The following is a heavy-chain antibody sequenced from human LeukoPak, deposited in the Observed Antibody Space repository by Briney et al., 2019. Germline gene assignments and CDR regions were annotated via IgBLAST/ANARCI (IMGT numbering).Heavy chain of an antibody. CDR2: ISVHNGNT. J-gene: IGHJ4*02. CDR1: LYTFTSFG. V-gene: IGHV1-18*01. Sequence: ASVNVSCRLSLYTFTSFGIIRVRQTPGQALEWVGWISVHNGNTNYPRKVRDRVTMSTDTSTNTTYIELRSLTSDDTAVYYCARHPHYRVWDSGDYHLDYWGQGTLVAVSS. CDR3: ARHPHYRVWDSGDYHLDY. D-gene: IGHD4-17*01.